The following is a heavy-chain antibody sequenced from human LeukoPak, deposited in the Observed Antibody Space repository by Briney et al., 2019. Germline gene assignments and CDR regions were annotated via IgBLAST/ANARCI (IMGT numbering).Heavy chain of an antibody. CDR2: IKQDGSEK. J-gene: IGHJ4*02. V-gene: IGHV3-7*01. D-gene: IGHD6-6*01. CDR1: GFTFSSYW. Sequence: PGGSLRLSCAASGFTFSSYWMNWVRQAPGKGLEWVANIKQDGSEKYYVDSVKGRFTISRDNAKNSLYLQMNSLRAEDTAVYYCARGGSIAARSTFFDYWGQGTLVTVSS. CDR3: ARGGSIAARSTFFDY.